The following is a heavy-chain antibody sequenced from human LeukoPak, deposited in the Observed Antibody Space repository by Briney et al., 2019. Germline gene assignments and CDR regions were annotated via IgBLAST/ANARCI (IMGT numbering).Heavy chain of an antibody. J-gene: IGHJ4*02. Sequence: PGRSLRLSCAASGFTFSSYGMHWVRQAPGKGLEWVAVIWYDGSNKYYADSVKGRFTISRDNSKNTLYLQMNSLGAEDTAVYYCAPLAVAGTPRDYWGQGTLVTVSS. CDR1: GFTFSSYG. CDR3: APLAVAGTPRDY. D-gene: IGHD6-19*01. CDR2: IWYDGSNK. V-gene: IGHV3-33*01.